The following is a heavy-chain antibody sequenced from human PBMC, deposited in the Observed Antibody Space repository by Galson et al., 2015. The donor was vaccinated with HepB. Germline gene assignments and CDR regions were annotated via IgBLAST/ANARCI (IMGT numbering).Heavy chain of an antibody. CDR1: GYSFTSYW. J-gene: IGHJ6*02. V-gene: IGHV5-51*01. D-gene: IGHD3-22*01. Sequence: SGAEVKKPGESLKISCKGSGYSFTSYWIGWVRQMPGKGLEWMRIIYPGDSDTRYSPSFQGQVTISADKSISTAYLQWSSLKASDTAMYYCARRLTYYYDSSGYPVYGMDVWGQGTTVTVSS. CDR2: IYPGDSDT. CDR3: ARRLTYYYDSSGYPVYGMDV.